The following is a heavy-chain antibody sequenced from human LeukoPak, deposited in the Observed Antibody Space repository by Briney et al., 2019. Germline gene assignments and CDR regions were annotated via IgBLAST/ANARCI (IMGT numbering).Heavy chain of an antibody. V-gene: IGHV3-23*01. J-gene: IGHJ4*02. CDR3: ARRAGSYSHSYDY. D-gene: IGHD2-15*01. Sequence: GGSLRLSCAASGFTFSSYAMSWVRQAPGKGLEWVSAISGSGGSTYYADSVRGRFIISKDNSENTLYLQMNSLRAEDTAVYYCARRAGSYSHSYDYWGQGTLVTVSS. CDR1: GFTFSSYA. CDR2: ISGSGGST.